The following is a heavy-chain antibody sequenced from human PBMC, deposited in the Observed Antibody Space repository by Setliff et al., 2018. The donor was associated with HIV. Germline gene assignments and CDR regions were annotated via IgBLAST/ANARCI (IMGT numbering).Heavy chain of an antibody. J-gene: IGHJ6*03. CDR2: LYVSGDT. Sequence: SETLSLTCTVSGDSISSGSYYWSWVRQPAGKGLEWIGRLYVSGDTNYNPSLKSRVTMSLDTSKKHFSLKLKSVTAADTAVYYCALTGHRLLRGYMDVWGKGTTVTVSS. V-gene: IGHV4-61*02. CDR3: ALTGHRLLRGYMDV. D-gene: IGHD2-15*01. CDR1: GDSISSGSYY.